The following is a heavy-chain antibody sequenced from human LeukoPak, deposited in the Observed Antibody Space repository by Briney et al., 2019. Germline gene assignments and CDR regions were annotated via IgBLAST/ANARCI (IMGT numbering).Heavy chain of an antibody. CDR3: ARARPYSSGCDY. Sequence: ASVKVSCKASGYTFTGYYMHWVRQAPRQGLEWMGWINPNSGGTNYAQKFQGWVTMTRDTSISTAYMELSRLRSDDTAVYYCARARPYSSGCDYWGQGTLVTVSS. CDR2: INPNSGGT. CDR1: GYTFTGYY. D-gene: IGHD6-19*01. V-gene: IGHV1-2*04. J-gene: IGHJ4*02.